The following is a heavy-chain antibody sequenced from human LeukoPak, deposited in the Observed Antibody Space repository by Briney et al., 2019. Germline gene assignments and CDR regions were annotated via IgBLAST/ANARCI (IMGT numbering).Heavy chain of an antibody. D-gene: IGHD3-10*02. CDR3: ARHKLRVFPLPMDV. V-gene: IGHV4-34*01. Sequence: SETLSLTCAVYGGSFSGYYWSWIRQPPGKGLEWIGEINHSGSTYYNPSLKSRVTISVDTSKNQFSLKLSSVTAADTAVYYCARHKLRVFPLPMDVWGKGTTVTVSS. J-gene: IGHJ6*03. CDR2: INHSGST. CDR1: GGSFSGYY.